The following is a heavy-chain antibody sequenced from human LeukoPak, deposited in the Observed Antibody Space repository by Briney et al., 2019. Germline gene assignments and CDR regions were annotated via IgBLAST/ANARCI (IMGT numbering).Heavy chain of an antibody. J-gene: IGHJ4*02. CDR1: GFTFSSYS. V-gene: IGHV3-21*01. CDR2: ISSSSSYI. Sequence: PGGSLRLSCAASGFTFSSYSMNWVRQAPGKGLEWVSSISSSSSYIYYADSVKGRFTISRDNAKNSLYLQMNSLRAEDTAVYYCATAYYYDSSGYYYVYWGQGTLVTVSS. D-gene: IGHD3-22*01. CDR3: ATAYYYDSSGYYYVY.